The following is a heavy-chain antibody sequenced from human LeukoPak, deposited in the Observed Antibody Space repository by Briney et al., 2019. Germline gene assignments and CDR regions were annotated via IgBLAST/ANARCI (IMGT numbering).Heavy chain of an antibody. CDR3: AKAGRSGWYPGWPFDI. D-gene: IGHD6-19*01. V-gene: IGHV3-23*01. Sequence: GGSLRLSCAASGFAFLTYAMSWVHQAPGKGLQWVSVIRDSGASTYYADSVKGRFTISRDNSKNTLYLQMNSLRAEDTAVYYCAKAGRSGWYPGWPFDIWGQGTMVTVSS. CDR1: GFAFLTYA. J-gene: IGHJ3*02. CDR2: IRDSGAST.